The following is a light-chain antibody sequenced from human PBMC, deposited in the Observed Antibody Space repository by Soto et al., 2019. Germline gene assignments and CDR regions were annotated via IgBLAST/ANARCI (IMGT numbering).Light chain of an antibody. CDR3: QSYDNSLSVWV. V-gene: IGLV1-40*01. Sequence: QSVLTQPPSVSGAPGQRVTISCTGSSSNIGAGYDVHWYQQLPGTAPKLLIYGNSNRPSGVPDRFSGSKSGTSASLAVTGLQAEDEADYYCQSYDNSLSVWVFGGGTKVTVL. J-gene: IGLJ3*02. CDR1: SSNIGAGYD. CDR2: GNS.